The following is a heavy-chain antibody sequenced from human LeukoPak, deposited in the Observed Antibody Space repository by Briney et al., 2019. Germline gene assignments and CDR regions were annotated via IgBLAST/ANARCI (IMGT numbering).Heavy chain of an antibody. J-gene: IGHJ4*02. D-gene: IGHD2-8*01. CDR1: GFTFSSSA. CDR3: AKAGYCTNGVCATPFDY. Sequence: GGSLRLSCAASGFTFSSSAMSWVRQAPGKGLEWVSSISGSGSGGSTYYADSVKGRFTISRDNSKNTLYLQMNSLRAEDTAVYYCAKAGYCTNGVCATPFDYWGQGTLVTVSS. V-gene: IGHV3-23*01. CDR2: ISGSGSGGST.